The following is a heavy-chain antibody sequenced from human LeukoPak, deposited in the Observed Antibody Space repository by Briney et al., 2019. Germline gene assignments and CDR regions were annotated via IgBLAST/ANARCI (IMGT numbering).Heavy chain of an antibody. Sequence: PSGTLSLTCAVSGGSISSGGYYWSWIRQHPGKGLEWIGYIYYSGSAYYNPSLKSRVTISVDTSKNQFSLKLSSVTAADTAVYYCARGFSSSLRLDWGQGTLVTVSS. CDR3: ARGFSSSLRLD. D-gene: IGHD6-13*01. CDR2: IYYSGSA. CDR1: GGSISSGGYY. V-gene: IGHV4-31*11. J-gene: IGHJ4*02.